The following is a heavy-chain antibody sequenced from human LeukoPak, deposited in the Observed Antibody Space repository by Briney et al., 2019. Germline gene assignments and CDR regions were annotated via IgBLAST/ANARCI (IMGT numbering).Heavy chain of an antibody. CDR1: GGSISSNKYY. V-gene: IGHV4-39*07. Sequence: SETLSLTCTVSGGSISSNKYYWGWIRQPPGKALEWVGSVFYSGTTYYNPSLKSRVIILVDTPKNQFSLTLRSATAADTAVYFCVRESGDLGKAYDSWGQGTRVTVS. J-gene: IGHJ4*02. CDR3: VRESGDLGKAYDS. D-gene: IGHD3-16*01. CDR2: VFYSGTT.